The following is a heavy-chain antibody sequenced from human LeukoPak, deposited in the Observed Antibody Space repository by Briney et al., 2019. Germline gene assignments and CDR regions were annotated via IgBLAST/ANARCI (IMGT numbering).Heavy chain of an antibody. D-gene: IGHD3-10*01. CDR1: GFTFSSYA. CDR3: AKNYYAGAYYGWFDP. V-gene: IGHV3-23*01. CDR2: ISGSGGST. Sequence: GGSLRLSCAASGFTFSSYAMSWVRQAPGKGLEWVSAISGSGGSTYYADSVKGRFTISRDNAKNSLFLQMNSLRVEDTAVYYCAKNYYAGAYYGWFDPWGQGTLVTASS. J-gene: IGHJ5*02.